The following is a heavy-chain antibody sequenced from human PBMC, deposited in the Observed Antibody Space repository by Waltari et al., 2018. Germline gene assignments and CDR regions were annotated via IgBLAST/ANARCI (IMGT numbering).Heavy chain of an antibody. CDR2: IYSGGST. J-gene: IGHJ6*02. V-gene: IGHV3-53*01. CDR3: ARRGYYYYYGMDV. Sequence: EVQLVESGGGLIQPGGSLRLSCAASGFTVSSNYMSWVRQSPGKGLEWVSVIYSGGSTYYADSVKGRFTISRDNSKNTLYLQMNSLRAEDTAVYYCARRGYYYYYGMDVWGQGTTVTVSS. D-gene: IGHD3-10*01. CDR1: GFTVSSNY.